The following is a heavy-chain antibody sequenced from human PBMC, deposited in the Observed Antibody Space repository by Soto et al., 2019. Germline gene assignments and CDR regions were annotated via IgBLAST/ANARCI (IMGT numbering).Heavy chain of an antibody. D-gene: IGHD3-10*01. J-gene: IGHJ3*02. Sequence: QVQLVESGGGVVQPGRSLRLSCAASGFTFSSYGMHWVRQAPGTGLEWVAVISYDGSNKYYADSVKGRFTISRDNSKNTLYLQMNSLRAEDTAVYYWAKEVVGEALDIWGQGTMVTVSS. V-gene: IGHV3-30*18. CDR1: GFTFSSYG. CDR2: ISYDGSNK. CDR3: AKEVVGEALDI.